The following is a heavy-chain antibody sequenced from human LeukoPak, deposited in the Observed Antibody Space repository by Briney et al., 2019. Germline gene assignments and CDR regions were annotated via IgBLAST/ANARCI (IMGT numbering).Heavy chain of an antibody. V-gene: IGHV3-30*03. J-gene: IGHJ4*02. D-gene: IGHD3-22*01. Sequence: GGSLRLSCAASGFTFSSYGMHWVRQAPGKGLEWVAVISYDGSNKYYADSVKGRFTISRDNSKNTLYLQMNSLKTEDTAVYYCALYAYNSSGLTPFDHWGQGTLVTVSS. CDR1: GFTFSSYG. CDR3: ALYAYNSSGLTPFDH. CDR2: ISYDGSNK.